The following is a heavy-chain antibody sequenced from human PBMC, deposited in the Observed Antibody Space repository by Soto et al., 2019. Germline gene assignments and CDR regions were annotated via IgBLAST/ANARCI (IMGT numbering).Heavy chain of an antibody. J-gene: IGHJ4*02. Sequence: QVQLVESGGGLVKPGGSLRLSCAASGFTFSDYYMSWIRQAPGKGLEWVSYISSSSSYTNYADSVKGRFTISRDNAKNSLYLQMKSLRAEDTAVYYCAGGGSYYEIDHWGQGTLVTVSS. D-gene: IGHD1-26*01. V-gene: IGHV3-11*06. CDR2: ISSSSSYT. CDR3: AGGGSYYEIDH. CDR1: GFTFSDYY.